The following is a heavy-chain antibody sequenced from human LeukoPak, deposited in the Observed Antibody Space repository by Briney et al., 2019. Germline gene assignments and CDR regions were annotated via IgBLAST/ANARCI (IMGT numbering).Heavy chain of an antibody. CDR1: GFTFSSYG. V-gene: IGHV3-30*02. Sequence: GGSLRLSCAASGFTFSSYGMHWVRQAPGKGLEWVAFIRYDGSNKYYADSVKGRFTISRDNSKNTLYLQMNSLRAEGTAVYYCAKDSVERFGELFSYYYYYGMDVWGQGTTVTVSS. D-gene: IGHD3-10*01. CDR3: AKDSVERFGELFSYYYYYGMDV. J-gene: IGHJ6*02. CDR2: IRYDGSNK.